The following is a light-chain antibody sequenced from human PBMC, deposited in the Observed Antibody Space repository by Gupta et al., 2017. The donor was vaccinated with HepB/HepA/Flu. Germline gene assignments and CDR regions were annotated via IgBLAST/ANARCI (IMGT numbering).Light chain of an antibody. J-gene: IGKJ2*01. CDR1: QSVSNN. CDR3: QHSKNWHPTMYT. CDR2: GAS. Sequence: EIVMTQSPATLSVSPGERVTLSCRASQSVSNNLAWYQQKRGQAPRLLIYGASTRATGSPDRFSGSGFGKECTLTISSLQSEECAVYYCQHSKNWHPTMYTFGQGTKLEIK. V-gene: IGKV3-15*01.